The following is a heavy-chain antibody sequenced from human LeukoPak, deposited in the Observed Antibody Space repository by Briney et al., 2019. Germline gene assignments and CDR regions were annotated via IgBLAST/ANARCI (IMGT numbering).Heavy chain of an antibody. CDR2: ISGSGGST. Sequence: PGGSLRLSCAASGFTFSSYGMSWVRQAPGKGLEWVSAISGSGGSTYYADSVKGRFTISRDNSKNTLYLQMNSLRAEDTAVYYCAKDGKVLRYFDWLGPSRRNYMDVWGKGTTVTISS. CDR1: GFTFSSYG. CDR3: AKDGKVLRYFDWLGPSRRNYMDV. J-gene: IGHJ6*03. V-gene: IGHV3-23*01. D-gene: IGHD3-9*01.